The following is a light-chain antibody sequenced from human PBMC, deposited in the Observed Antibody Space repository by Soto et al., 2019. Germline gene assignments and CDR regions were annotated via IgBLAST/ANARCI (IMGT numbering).Light chain of an antibody. Sequence: DIQMTQSPSTLSASVGDRVTITCRASQSITSYLAWYQQKPGRAPKLLISKASSLGIGVPSRFSGSGSGTEFSRTISTLQPDDFATYYCQQYRSYWTFGQGTKVEIK. CDR2: KAS. CDR1: QSITSY. CDR3: QQYRSYWT. J-gene: IGKJ1*01. V-gene: IGKV1-5*03.